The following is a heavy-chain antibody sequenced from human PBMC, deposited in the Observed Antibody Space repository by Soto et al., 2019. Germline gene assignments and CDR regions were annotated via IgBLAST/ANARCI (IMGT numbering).Heavy chain of an antibody. CDR3: ATDTYCPATCYRGHGN. CDR2: MNQHGSDI. V-gene: IGHV3-7*03. CDR1: EFNFGSYG. Sequence: PGRSHRLSYAASEFNFGSYGGAWVRQSPGKGLEWVASMNQHGSDIQYVDSVRGRFTISRDNARNLLYLQMNNLRVEDTAIYYCATDTYCPATCYRGHGNWGQGTLVTVFS. D-gene: IGHD2-8*02. J-gene: IGHJ4*02.